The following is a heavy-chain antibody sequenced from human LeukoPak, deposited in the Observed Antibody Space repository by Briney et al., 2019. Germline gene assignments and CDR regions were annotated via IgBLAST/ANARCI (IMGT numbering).Heavy chain of an antibody. J-gene: IGHJ4*02. Sequence: ASVKVSCKASGYTFTDYYIHWVRQAPGQGLEWMGIINPNDGSTNLAQNFQGRVTMTGDTSTTTVYMELSSLTSDDTAVYFCARDGYGGNSFDYWGQGTLVTVSS. CDR2: INPNDGST. V-gene: IGHV1-46*01. CDR3: ARDGYGGNSFDY. CDR1: GYTFTDYY. D-gene: IGHD4-23*01.